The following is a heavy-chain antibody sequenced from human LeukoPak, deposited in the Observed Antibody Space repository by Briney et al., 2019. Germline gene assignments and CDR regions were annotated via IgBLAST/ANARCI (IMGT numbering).Heavy chain of an antibody. Sequence: ASVTDTCKPSGYTFSDYYIHWVRQAPGQGLEWMGWINPNSGGTNYAQKFQGRVTMTRDTSISTAYMELNRLRSDDTAVYYCAGDLECWGQGTLVAVSS. V-gene: IGHV1-2*02. CDR1: GYTFSDYY. CDR2: INPNSGGT. J-gene: IGHJ4*02. CDR3: AGDLEC. D-gene: IGHD3-3*01.